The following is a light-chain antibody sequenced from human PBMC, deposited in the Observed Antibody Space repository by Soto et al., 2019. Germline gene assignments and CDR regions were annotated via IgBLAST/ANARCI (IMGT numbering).Light chain of an antibody. CDR2: AAS. J-gene: IGKJ4*01. CDR1: QGISNY. Sequence: DIQMTQSPSSLSASVGDRVTITCRASQGISNYLAWYQQKPGKVPKLLIYAASTLQSGAPSRFSGSGSGTDFTLTISSLEPEDFGVYYCQQRSNWPSVTFGGGTKVEIK. V-gene: IGKV1-27*01. CDR3: QQRSNWPSVT.